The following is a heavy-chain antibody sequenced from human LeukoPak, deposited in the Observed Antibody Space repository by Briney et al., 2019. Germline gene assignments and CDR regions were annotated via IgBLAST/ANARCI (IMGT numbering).Heavy chain of an antibody. V-gene: IGHV3-23*01. CDR1: EFDFSSHA. CDR2: ISISGSKT. Sequence: GGSLRLSCAASEFDFSSHAMTWVRQAPGKGLEWVSAISISGSKTYYADSVKGRFTISRDNSKNTLYLQMDSLRAEDTAVYYCANEIRPNDYWGQGTQVTVSS. D-gene: IGHD4-17*01. J-gene: IGHJ4*02. CDR3: ANEIRPNDY.